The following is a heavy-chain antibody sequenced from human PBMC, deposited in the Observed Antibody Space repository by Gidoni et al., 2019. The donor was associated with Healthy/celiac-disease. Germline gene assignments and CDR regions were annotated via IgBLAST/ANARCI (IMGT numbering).Heavy chain of an antibody. V-gene: IGHV4-39*01. CDR2: IYYSGDN. Sequence: QLQLQKSGPGLVKPSETLSLTCSVSGDSFISSNYYWGWLRQPPGKGLEWIGSIYYSGDNYYNPSLKSRVTISVDTSKNQFSLRLSSVIAADTAVYYCARGERNYDFWSGYYTGAFDFWGQGTLVTVSS. D-gene: IGHD3-3*01. J-gene: IGHJ4*02. CDR1: GDSFISSNYY. CDR3: ARGERNYDFWSGYYTGAFDF.